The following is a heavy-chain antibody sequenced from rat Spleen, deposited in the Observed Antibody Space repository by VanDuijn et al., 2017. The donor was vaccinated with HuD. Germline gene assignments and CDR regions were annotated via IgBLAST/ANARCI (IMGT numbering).Heavy chain of an antibody. CDR3: TRQRHIMGPTGDFDY. J-gene: IGHJ2*01. Sequence: EVQLVESGGGLVQPGRSLQLSCISSGFSFSNYNMAWVRQTPKRGLEWVATISYDGSNTYYRDSVKGRFTISRDNAKNTLYLQMDSLRSEDTATYYCTRQRHIMGPTGDFDYWGQGVMVTVSS. V-gene: IGHV5-7*01. D-gene: IGHD1-7*01. CDR1: GFSFSNYN. CDR2: ISYDGSNT.